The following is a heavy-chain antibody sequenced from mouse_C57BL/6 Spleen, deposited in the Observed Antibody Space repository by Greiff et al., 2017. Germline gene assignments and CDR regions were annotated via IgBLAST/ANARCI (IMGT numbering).Heavy chain of an antibody. Sequence: VKLMESGPGLVAPSQSLSITCTVSGFSLTSYGVSWVRQPPGKGLEWLGVIWGDGSTTYHSALISRLSISKDNSKSQVFLKLNSLQTDDTATYYLATSANWDEADAMDDWGQGTSVTVSS. CDR1: GFSLTSYG. CDR2: IWGDGST. CDR3: ATSANWDEADAMDD. J-gene: IGHJ4*01. V-gene: IGHV2-3*01. D-gene: IGHD4-1*01.